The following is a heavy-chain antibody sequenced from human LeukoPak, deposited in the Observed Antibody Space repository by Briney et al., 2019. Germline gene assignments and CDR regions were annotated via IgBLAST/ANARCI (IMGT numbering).Heavy chain of an antibody. Sequence: PGGSLRLSCAASGFTFSSYGMTWVRQAPGKGLEWVSSISRSGDSTYYADAVKGRFAISRDNSKNTLYLQMNSLRAEDTAVYFCAGPSSGYFDTWGQGTLVTVSS. CDR2: ISRSGDST. V-gene: IGHV3-23*01. CDR1: GFTFSSYG. CDR3: AGPSSGYFDT. J-gene: IGHJ4*02. D-gene: IGHD3-22*01.